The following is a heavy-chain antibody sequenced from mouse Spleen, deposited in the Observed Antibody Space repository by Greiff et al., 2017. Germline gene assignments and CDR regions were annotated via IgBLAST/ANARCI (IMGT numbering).Heavy chain of an antibody. J-gene: IGHJ3*01. D-gene: IGHD4-1*01. V-gene: IGHV3-6*01. Sequence: EVKLVESGPGLVKPSQSLSLTCSVTGYSITSGYYWNWIRQFPGNKLEWMGYISYDGSNNYNPSLKNRISITRDTSKNQFFLKLNSVTTEDTATYYCARDLTGTWGFAYWGQGTLVTVSA. CDR1: GYSITSGYY. CDR3: ARDLTGTWGFAY. CDR2: ISYDGSN.